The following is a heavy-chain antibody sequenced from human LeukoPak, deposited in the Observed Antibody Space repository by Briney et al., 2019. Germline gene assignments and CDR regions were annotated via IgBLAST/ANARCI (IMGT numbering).Heavy chain of an antibody. V-gene: IGHV3-30*04. J-gene: IGHJ6*02. CDR1: GFTFSSYA. CDR2: ISYDGSNK. D-gene: IGHD3-10*01. Sequence: GPSLRLSRAAAGFTFSSYAMHSVRQAPGKGLEWVAVISYDGSNKYYADSVKGRFTISRDNSKNTLYLQMSSLRAEDTAVYYCARDTVRGGPGYDYYYYYGMDVWGQGTTVTVSS. CDR3: ARDTVRGGPGYDYYYYYGMDV.